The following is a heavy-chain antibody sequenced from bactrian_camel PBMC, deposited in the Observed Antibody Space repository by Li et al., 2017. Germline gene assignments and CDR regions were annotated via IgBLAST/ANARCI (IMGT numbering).Heavy chain of an antibody. J-gene: IGHJ4*01. CDR2: IYSGGGT. Sequence: HVQLVESGGGSVQAGGSLRPSCAASGNTVRWYCMGWFRQAPGKEREGVAGIYSGGGTSYAGSVKGRFTIFRDNAKNTVYLQMNSLKTEDTAMYYCAKDLWLGNDPSYWGQGTQVTVS. CDR3: AKDLWLGNDPSY. CDR1: GNTVRWYC. V-gene: IGHV3S53*01. D-gene: IGHD1*01.